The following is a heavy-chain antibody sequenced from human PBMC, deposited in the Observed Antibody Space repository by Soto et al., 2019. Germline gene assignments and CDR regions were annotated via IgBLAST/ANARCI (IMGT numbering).Heavy chain of an antibody. CDR3: ARGSRIHNFDY. V-gene: IGHV4-34*01. CDR2: INHSGST. Sequence: SETLSLTCAVYGGSFSGYYWSWIRQPPGKGLEWIGEINHSGSTNYNPSLKSRVTISVDTSKNQFSLKLSSVTAADTAVYYCARGSRIHNFDYWGQGTLVTVSS. J-gene: IGHJ4*02. D-gene: IGHD5-18*01. CDR1: GGSFSGYY.